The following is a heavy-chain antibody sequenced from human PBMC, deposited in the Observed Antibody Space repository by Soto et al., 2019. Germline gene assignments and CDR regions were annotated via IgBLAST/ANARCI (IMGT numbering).Heavy chain of an antibody. J-gene: IGHJ6*02. CDR1: GYTFTGYY. CDR3: ARAYNYCSSTSCYFGGMDV. D-gene: IGHD2-2*01. Sequence: VKVSCKASGYTFTGYYMHWVRQAPGQGLEWMGWINPNSGGTNYAQKFQGWVTMTRDTSISTAYMELSRLRSDDTAVYYCARAYNYCSSTSCYFGGMDVWGQGTTVTVSS. CDR2: INPNSGGT. V-gene: IGHV1-2*04.